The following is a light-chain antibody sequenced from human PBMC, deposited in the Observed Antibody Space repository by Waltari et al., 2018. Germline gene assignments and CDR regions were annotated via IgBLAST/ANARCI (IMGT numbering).Light chain of an antibody. V-gene: IGLV3-19*01. CDR3: HSRDASGVGGS. Sequence: SSELTQDPAVSVAMGQTVRITCQGDSLRSYYASWYQQRPGQAPRLVMYDKNNRPSGVPDRFSGSSSHNTASLTITGAQAEDEAFYYCHSRDASGVGGSFGGGTKLTVL. J-gene: IGLJ2*01. CDR1: SLRSYY. CDR2: DKN.